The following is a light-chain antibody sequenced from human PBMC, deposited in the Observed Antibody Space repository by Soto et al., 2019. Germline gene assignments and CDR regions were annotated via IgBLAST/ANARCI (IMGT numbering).Light chain of an antibody. Sequence: QSAPTQPPSASGSPGRSATISCTGTTGAVGGYNYVSWYQQYPGKAPKLMIYEVSKRPSGVPDRFSGSKSGNTASLTVSGLQPEDEADYYCSSYAGSSTWVFGGGTQLTVL. V-gene: IGLV2-8*01. CDR2: EVS. CDR3: SSYAGSSTWV. CDR1: TGAVGGYNY. J-gene: IGLJ2*01.